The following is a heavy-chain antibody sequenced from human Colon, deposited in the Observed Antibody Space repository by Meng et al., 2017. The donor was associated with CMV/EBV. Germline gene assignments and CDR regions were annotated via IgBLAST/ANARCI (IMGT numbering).Heavy chain of an antibody. CDR2: IYHSGST. J-gene: IGHJ6*02. CDR1: GYSISSGYY. Sequence: SETLSLTCTVSGYSISSGYYWGWIRQPPGKGLEWIGSIYHSGSTYYNPSLKSRVTISVDTSKNQFSLKLSSVTAADTAVYYCARENYYGMDVWGQGTTVTVSS. V-gene: IGHV4-38-2*02. CDR3: ARENYYGMDV.